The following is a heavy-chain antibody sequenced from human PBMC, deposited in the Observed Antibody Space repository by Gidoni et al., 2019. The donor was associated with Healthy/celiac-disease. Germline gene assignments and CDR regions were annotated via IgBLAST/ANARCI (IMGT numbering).Heavy chain of an antibody. J-gene: IGHJ4*02. CDR2: IRYDGSNK. Sequence: QVQLVESGGGVVQPGGSLRLSCAASGFTFSSYGMHWVRQAPGKGLEWVAFIRYDGSNKYYADSVKGRFTISRDNSKNTLYLQMNSLRAEDTAVYYCAKDRGAVAGFFDYWGQGTLVTVSS. D-gene: IGHD6-19*01. V-gene: IGHV3-30*02. CDR3: AKDRGAVAGFFDY. CDR1: GFTFSSYG.